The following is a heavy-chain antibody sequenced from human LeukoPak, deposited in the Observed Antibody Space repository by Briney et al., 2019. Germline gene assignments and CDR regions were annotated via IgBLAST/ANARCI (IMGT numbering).Heavy chain of an antibody. CDR1: GFTFSSYA. J-gene: IGHJ5*02. CDR2: ISSNGGST. CDR3: VKETVDSGGYYNWFDP. V-gene: IGHV3-64D*06. D-gene: IGHD3-22*01. Sequence: GGSLRLSCSASGFTFSSYAMHWVRQAPGKGLEYVSAISSNGGSTYYADSVKGRFTISRDNSKNTLYLQMSSLRAEDTAVYYCVKETVDSGGYYNWFDPWGQGTLVTVSS.